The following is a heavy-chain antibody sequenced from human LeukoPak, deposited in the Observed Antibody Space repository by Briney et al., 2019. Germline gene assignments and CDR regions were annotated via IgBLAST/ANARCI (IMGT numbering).Heavy chain of an antibody. D-gene: IGHD3-10*01. CDR1: GFTFSSYA. Sequence: GGSLRLSCAASGFTFSSYAMSWVRQAPGKGLEWVSAISGSGGSTYYADSVKGWFTISRDNSKNTLYLQMNSLRAEDTAVYYCARDGSGSYYPPYYYYYYYMDVWGKGTTVTVSS. V-gene: IGHV3-23*01. J-gene: IGHJ6*03. CDR3: ARDGSGSYYPPYYYYYYYMDV. CDR2: ISGSGGST.